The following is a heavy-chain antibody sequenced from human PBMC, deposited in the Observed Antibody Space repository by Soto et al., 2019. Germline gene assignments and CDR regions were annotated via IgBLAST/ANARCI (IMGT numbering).Heavy chain of an antibody. V-gene: IGHV4-59*01. CDR3: ARGWYFDL. J-gene: IGHJ2*01. CDR1: GGSISSYY. Sequence: SETLSLTCTVSGGSISSYYWSWIRQPPGKGLEWIGYIYYSGSTNYNPSLKSRVTISVDTSKNQFSLKLSSVTAADTAVYYCARGWYFDLWGRGTLVTVSS. CDR2: IYYSGST.